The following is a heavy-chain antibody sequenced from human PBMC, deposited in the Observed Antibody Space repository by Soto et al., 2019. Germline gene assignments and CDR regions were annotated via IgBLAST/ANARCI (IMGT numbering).Heavy chain of an antibody. Sequence: QVQLQQWGAGLLKPSETLSLTCAVYGGSFSGYYWSWIRQPPGQGLEWIREINHSGSTNYNPSLKSRVTISVDTSKKQFSLKLSSVTAADMVVYYWARGLIRYRSSWLGVDYWGQGTLVTVSS. J-gene: IGHJ4*02. V-gene: IGHV4-34*01. CDR3: ARGLIRYRSSWLGVDY. CDR2: INHSGST. D-gene: IGHD6-6*01. CDR1: GGSFSGYY.